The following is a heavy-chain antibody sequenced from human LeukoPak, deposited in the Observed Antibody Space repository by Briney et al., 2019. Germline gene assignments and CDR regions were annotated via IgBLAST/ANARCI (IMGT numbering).Heavy chain of an antibody. D-gene: IGHD3-3*01. CDR3: ARDYYDFWSGRFDP. CDR1: GFTFSSYA. V-gene: IGHV3-30-3*01. J-gene: IGHJ5*02. Sequence: PGGSLRLSCAASGFTFSSYAMHWVRQAPGKGLEWMAVISYDGSNKYYADSVKGRFTISRDNSKNTLYLQMNSLRAEDTAVYYCARDYYDFWSGRFDPWGQGTLVTVSS. CDR2: ISYDGSNK.